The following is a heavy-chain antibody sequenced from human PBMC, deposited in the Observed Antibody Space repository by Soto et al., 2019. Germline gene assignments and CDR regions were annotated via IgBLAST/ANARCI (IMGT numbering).Heavy chain of an antibody. V-gene: IGHV4-4*02. Sequence: QVQLQESGPGLVKPSGTLSLTCAVSSGSISSSNWWSWVRQPPGKGLEWIGEIYHSGSTNYNPSLNGRVTISVDKSKNQFSLKLSSVTAADTAVYYCARVLGGNYSSSSGFFDYWGQGTLVTVSS. J-gene: IGHJ4*02. CDR2: IYHSGST. D-gene: IGHD6-6*01. CDR3: ARVLGGNYSSSSGFFDY. CDR1: SGSISSSNW.